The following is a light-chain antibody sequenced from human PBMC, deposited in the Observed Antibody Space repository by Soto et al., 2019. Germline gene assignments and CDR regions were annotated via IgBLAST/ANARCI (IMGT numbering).Light chain of an antibody. CDR3: QQYNSYSRYT. CDR1: QRISSW. V-gene: IGKV1-5*03. CDR2: KAS. J-gene: IGKJ2*01. Sequence: DIQMTQSPSTLSASVGDRVTITCRASQRISSWLAWYQQKPGKAPKLLIYKASSLESGVPSRFSGSGSGTEFTLTISSRQPDEFATYYCQQYNSYSRYTFGQGTKLEIK.